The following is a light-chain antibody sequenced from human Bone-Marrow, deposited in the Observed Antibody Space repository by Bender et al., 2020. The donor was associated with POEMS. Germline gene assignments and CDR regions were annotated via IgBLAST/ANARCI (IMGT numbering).Light chain of an antibody. CDR3: NSRDISGSHHVV. Sequence: IYEDNKRPSGIPDRFSGSSSGTSASLIITGAQAEDEADYYCNSRDISGSHHVVFGGGTKLTVL. V-gene: IGLV3-19*01. J-gene: IGLJ2*01. CDR2: EDN.